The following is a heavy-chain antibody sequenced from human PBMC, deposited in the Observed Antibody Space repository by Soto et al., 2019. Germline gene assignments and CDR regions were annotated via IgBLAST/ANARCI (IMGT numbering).Heavy chain of an antibody. CDR3: AKHPFAGDHAWFAP. J-gene: IGHJ5*02. V-gene: IGHV3-23*01. Sequence: GGSLRLSCAASGSTFSSYAMSWVRQAPGKGLEWVSAISGSGGSTYYADSVKGRFTISRDNSKNRLYLQMNSLRAEDTAVYYCAKHPFAGDHAWFAPWGQGTLVTGSA. D-gene: IGHD2-21*02. CDR1: GSTFSSYA. CDR2: ISGSGGST.